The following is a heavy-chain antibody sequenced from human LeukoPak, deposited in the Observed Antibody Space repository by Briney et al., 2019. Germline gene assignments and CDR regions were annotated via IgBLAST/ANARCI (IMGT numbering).Heavy chain of an antibody. CDR1: GYTFTSYD. V-gene: IGHV1-18*01. CDR2: ISAYNGNT. D-gene: IGHD2-2*02. Sequence: ASVKVSCKASGYTFTSYDINWVRQATGQGLEWMGWISAYNGNTNYAQKLQGRVTMTTDTSTSTAYMELRSLRSDDTAVYYCARALYCSSTSCYTDFDYWGQGTLVTVSS. J-gene: IGHJ4*02. CDR3: ARALYCSSTSCYTDFDY.